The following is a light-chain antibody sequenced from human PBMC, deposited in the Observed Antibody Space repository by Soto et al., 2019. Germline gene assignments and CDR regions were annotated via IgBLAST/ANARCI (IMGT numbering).Light chain of an antibody. Sequence: QSVLTQPASVSGSPGQSTTISCTGASSDIGYYDYVSWYQHHSGKAPKLIIYEVNNRPSGVSNRFSGSKSVNTASLTISGLQAEDEADYYCSSHSSSSAYYVFGTGTKVTVL. CDR1: SSDIGYYDY. V-gene: IGLV2-14*01. CDR2: EVN. CDR3: SSHSSSSAYYV. J-gene: IGLJ1*01.